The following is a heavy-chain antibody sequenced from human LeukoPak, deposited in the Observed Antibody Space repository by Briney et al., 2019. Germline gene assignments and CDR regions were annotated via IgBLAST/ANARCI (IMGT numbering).Heavy chain of an antibody. CDR2: IWYDGSKK. Sequence: PGGSLRLSCVASGFSFSNFGMHWVRQAPGKGLEWVAVIWYDGSKKYYADSVKGRFTISRDNSKNTLYVQMNSLRDEDTAVYYCAIGPGLLADLWGRGTLVTVSS. CDR1: GFSFSNFG. J-gene: IGHJ2*01. CDR3: AIGPGLLADL. D-gene: IGHD2-15*01. V-gene: IGHV3-33*01.